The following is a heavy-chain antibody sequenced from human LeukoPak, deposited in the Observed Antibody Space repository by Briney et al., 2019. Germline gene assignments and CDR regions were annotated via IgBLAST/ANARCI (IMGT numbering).Heavy chain of an antibody. CDR2: IYTSGST. Sequence: SQTLSLTCTVSGGSISSGSYYWSWIRQPAGKGLEWIGRIYTSGSTNYNPSLKSRVTISVDTSKNQFSLKLSSVTAADTAVYYCARDQLSMNWFDPWGQGTLVTVSS. V-gene: IGHV4-61*02. D-gene: IGHD2/OR15-2a*01. CDR3: ARDQLSMNWFDP. J-gene: IGHJ5*02. CDR1: GGSISSGSYY.